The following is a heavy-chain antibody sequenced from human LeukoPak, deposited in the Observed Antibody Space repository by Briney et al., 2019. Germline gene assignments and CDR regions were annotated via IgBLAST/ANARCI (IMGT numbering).Heavy chain of an antibody. D-gene: IGHD4/OR15-4a*01. CDR1: GFTFSSYA. Sequence: PGGSLRLSCAASGFTFSSYAMHWVRQAPGKGLEWVAVISYDGSNKYYADSVKGRFTISRDNSKNTLYLQMNSLSAADTAVYYCARDQGLLDGFDIWGQGTMVTVSS. CDR2: ISYDGSNK. CDR3: ARDQGLLDGFDI. J-gene: IGHJ3*02. V-gene: IGHV3-30*04.